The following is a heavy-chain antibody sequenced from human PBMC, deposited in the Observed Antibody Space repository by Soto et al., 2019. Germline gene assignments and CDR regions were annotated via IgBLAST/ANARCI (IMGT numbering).Heavy chain of an antibody. D-gene: IGHD4-17*01. CDR2: IYYSGST. V-gene: IGHV4-59*08. Sequence: PSETLSLTCTVSGGSISSYYWSWIRQPPGKGLEWIGYIYYSGSTNYNPSLKSRVTISVDTSRNQFSLKLSSMTAADTAVYYCGRQWGDYVRDYWGQGTLVTVSS. CDR1: GGSISSYY. J-gene: IGHJ4*02. CDR3: GRQWGDYVRDY.